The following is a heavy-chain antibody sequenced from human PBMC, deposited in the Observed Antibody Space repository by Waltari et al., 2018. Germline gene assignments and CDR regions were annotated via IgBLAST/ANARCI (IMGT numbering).Heavy chain of an antibody. CDR2: IYTSGST. D-gene: IGHD1-26*01. CDR3: ARDAGELLH. J-gene: IGHJ4*02. V-gene: IGHV4-4*07. CDR1: VCSTRSYY. Sequence: QVQLQESGPGLVTPSETLSLTRSVHVCSTRSYYWSWIRQPAGKGLEWIGRIYTSGSTNYNPSLKSRVTMSVDTSKNQFSLKLSSVTAADTAVYYCARDAGELLHWGQGTLVTVSS.